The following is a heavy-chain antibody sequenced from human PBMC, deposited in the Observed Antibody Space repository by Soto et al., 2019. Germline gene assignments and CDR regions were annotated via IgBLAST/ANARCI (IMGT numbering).Heavy chain of an antibody. J-gene: IGHJ6*03. CDR2: INDSGKI. CDR3: ARGLILWFGELSRRGGYYYYMDV. D-gene: IGHD3-10*01. Sequence: QVQLQQWGAGLLKPSETLSLTCAVYGGSFSGYQWSWIRQTPGKGLEWIGEINDSGKINYSPSLNSRVTILVDTPKKQISLKLSSVTAADTAVYYCARGLILWFGELSRRGGYYYYMDVWGIGTTVTVSS. V-gene: IGHV4-34*01. CDR1: GGSFSGYQ.